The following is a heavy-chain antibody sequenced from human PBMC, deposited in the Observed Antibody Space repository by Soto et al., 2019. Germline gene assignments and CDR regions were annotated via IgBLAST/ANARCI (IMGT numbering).Heavy chain of an antibody. CDR3: ARHTYGGNPASLDY. D-gene: IGHD4-17*01. V-gene: IGHV3-23*01. J-gene: IGHJ4*02. CDR2: ISGSGGST. CDR1: GFTFSSYA. Sequence: GGSLRLSCAASGFTFSSYAMSWVRQAPGKGLEWVSAISGSGGSTYYADSVKGRFTISRDNSKNTLYLQMNSLRAEDTAVYYCARHTYGGNPASLDYWGQGTLVTGSS.